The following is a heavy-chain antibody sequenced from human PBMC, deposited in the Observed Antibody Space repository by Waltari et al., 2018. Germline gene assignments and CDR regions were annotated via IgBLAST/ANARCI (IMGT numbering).Heavy chain of an antibody. Sequence: QVQLVESGGGVVQPGRSLRLSCAASGFTFLSYDIHWVRQAPGKGLEWVAVISYDGSNKYYADSVKGRFTISRDNSKNTLYLQMNSLRAEDTAVYYCARDAYCGGDCYMYYFDYWGQGTLVTVSS. J-gene: IGHJ4*02. CDR3: ARDAYCGGDCYMYYFDY. CDR2: ISYDGSNK. D-gene: IGHD2-21*01. V-gene: IGHV3-30*01. CDR1: GFTFLSYD.